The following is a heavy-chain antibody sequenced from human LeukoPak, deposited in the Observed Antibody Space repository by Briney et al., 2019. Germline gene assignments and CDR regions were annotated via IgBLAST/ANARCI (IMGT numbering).Heavy chain of an antibody. CDR2: ISAGGGST. CDR3: AKDFRIGYSAHFDY. Sequence: GGSLRLSCAASGFTFSSSAMSWVRQVPGKGLEWVSGISAGGGSTSYADSVRGRFSISRDNSKNTLYLQMDSLRGEDTAVYYCAKDFRIGYSAHFDYWGQGALVTVSS. V-gene: IGHV3-23*01. CDR1: GFTFSSSA. D-gene: IGHD2-21*01. J-gene: IGHJ4*02.